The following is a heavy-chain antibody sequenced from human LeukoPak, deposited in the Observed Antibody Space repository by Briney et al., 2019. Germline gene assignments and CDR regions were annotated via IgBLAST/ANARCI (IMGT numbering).Heavy chain of an antibody. CDR1: GYTFTSYG. CDR3: ARAGDSSGWYRVIDY. CDR2: ISAYNGNT. J-gene: IGHJ4*02. V-gene: IGHV1-18*01. D-gene: IGHD6-19*01. Sequence: AASVKVSCKASGYTFTSYGISWVRQAPGQGLEWMGWISAYNGNTNYAQNLQGRVTMTTDTSTSTAYMELRSLRSDDTAVYYCARAGDSSGWYRVIDYWGQGTLVTVSS.